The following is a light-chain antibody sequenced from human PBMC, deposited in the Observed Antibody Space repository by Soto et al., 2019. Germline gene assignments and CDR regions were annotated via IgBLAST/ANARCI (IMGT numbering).Light chain of an antibody. Sequence: VLTQSPSTLSLSPGERATLSCRASQSVDSNLAWYQQKPGQAPRLLIYGASTRATGISARFSGSGSGTEFTLTISSLQSEDFGVYYCQQYNNWWTFGQGTKVDIK. CDR3: QQYNNWWT. CDR2: GAS. J-gene: IGKJ1*01. CDR1: QSVDSN. V-gene: IGKV3-15*01.